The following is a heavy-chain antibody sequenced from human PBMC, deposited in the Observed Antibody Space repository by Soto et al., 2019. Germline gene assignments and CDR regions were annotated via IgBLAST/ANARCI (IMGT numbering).Heavy chain of an antibody. J-gene: IGHJ4*02. V-gene: IGHV2-5*02. D-gene: IGHD2-15*01. Sequence: QITLKESGPTLVKPTQTLTLTCTFSGFSLSTSGVGVGWIRQPPGKALEWLALIYWDDDKRYSPSLKSRLTITKDTSKNQVVLTMTNMEPVDTATYYCAHRGYCSGGSCYPRLKYFDYWGQGTLVTVSS. CDR3: AHRGYCSGGSCYPRLKYFDY. CDR1: GFSLSTSGVG. CDR2: IYWDDDK.